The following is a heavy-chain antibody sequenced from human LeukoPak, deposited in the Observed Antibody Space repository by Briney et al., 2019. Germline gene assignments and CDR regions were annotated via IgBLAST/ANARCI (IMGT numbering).Heavy chain of an antibody. CDR3: ARSIMGGGAFDY. CDR2: IKEDGSEK. V-gene: IGHV3-7*03. D-gene: IGHD3-10*01. Sequence: KGLEWVANIKEDGSEKYHVDSVKGRFTISRDNAKSSLYLQMNSLRAEDTALYYCARSIMGGGAFDYWGQGSQVTVSS. J-gene: IGHJ4*02.